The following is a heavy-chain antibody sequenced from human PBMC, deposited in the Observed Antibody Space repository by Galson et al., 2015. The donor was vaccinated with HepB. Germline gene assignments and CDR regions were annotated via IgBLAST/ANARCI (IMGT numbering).Heavy chain of an antibody. D-gene: IGHD2-2*01. CDR2: IRSKAYGGTT. Sequence: SLRLSCAASGFTFGDYAMSWFRQAPGKGPEWVGFIRSKAYGGTTEYAASVKGRFTISRDDSKSIAYLQMNSLKTEDTAVYYCTRGLGYCSSTSCNNNWFDPWGQGTLVTVSS. V-gene: IGHV3-49*03. CDR1: GFTFGDYA. CDR3: TRGLGYCSSTSCNNNWFDP. J-gene: IGHJ5*02.